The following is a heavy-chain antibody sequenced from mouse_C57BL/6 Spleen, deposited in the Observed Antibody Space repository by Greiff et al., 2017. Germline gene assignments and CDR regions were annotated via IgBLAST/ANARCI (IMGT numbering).Heavy chain of an antibody. D-gene: IGHD2-5*01. CDR2: ISYDGSN. V-gene: IGHV3-6*01. Sequence: VQLKQSGPGLVKPSQSLSLTCSVTGYSITSGYYWNWIRQFPGNKLEWMGYISYDGSNNYNPSLKNRISITRDTSKNQFFLKLNSVTTEDTATYYCATYSNYGFAWFAYWGQGTLVTVSA. CDR1: GYSITSGYY. J-gene: IGHJ3*01. CDR3: ATYSNYGFAWFAY.